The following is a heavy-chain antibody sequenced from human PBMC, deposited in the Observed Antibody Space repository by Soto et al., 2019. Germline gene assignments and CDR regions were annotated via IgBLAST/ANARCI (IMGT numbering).Heavy chain of an antibody. J-gene: IGHJ3*02. V-gene: IGHV3-30-3*01. CDR3: ARDEIRYYYDSSGYYPDAFDI. CDR1: GFTFSSYA. CDR2: ISYDGSNK. D-gene: IGHD3-22*01. Sequence: PGGSLRLSCAASGFTFSSYAMHWVRQAPGKGLEWVAVISYDGSNKYYADSVKGRFTISRDNSKNTLYLQMNSLRAEDTAVYYCARDEIRYYYDSSGYYPDAFDIWGQGTMVTVS.